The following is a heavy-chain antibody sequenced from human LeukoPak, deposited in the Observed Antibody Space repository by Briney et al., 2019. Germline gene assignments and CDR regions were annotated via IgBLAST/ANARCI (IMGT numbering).Heavy chain of an antibody. J-gene: IGHJ4*02. Sequence: GGSLRLSCAASGFTFSNYWMTWVRQAPGKGLEWVAHINQDGSKEYYMDSVKARFIISRDNAKNSLSLQMNSLRAEDTAGYYCVRDGGVSGYDLLDYWGQGTLVTVSS. CDR1: GFTFSNYW. D-gene: IGHD5-12*01. CDR3: VRDGGVSGYDLLDY. V-gene: IGHV3-7*01. CDR2: INQDGSKE.